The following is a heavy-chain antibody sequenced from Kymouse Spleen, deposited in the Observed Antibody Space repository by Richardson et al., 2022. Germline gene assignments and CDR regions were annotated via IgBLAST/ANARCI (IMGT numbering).Heavy chain of an antibody. CDR2: IWYDGSNK. CDR1: GFTFSSYG. J-gene: IGHJ6*02. Sequence: QVQLVESGGGVVQPGRSLRLSCAASGFTFSSYGMHWVRQAPGKGLEWVAVIWYDGSNKYYADSVKGRFTISRDNSKNTLYLQMNSLRAEDTAVYYCARDGYSSGWYEVYYYYYGMDVWGQGTTVTVSS. V-gene: IGHV3-33*01. D-gene: IGHD6-19*01. CDR3: ARDGYSSGWYEVYYYYYGMDV.